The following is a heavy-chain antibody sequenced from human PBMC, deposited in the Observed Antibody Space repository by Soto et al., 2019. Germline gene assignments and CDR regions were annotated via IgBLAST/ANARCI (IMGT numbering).Heavy chain of an antibody. V-gene: IGHV1-69*01. CDR3: ARGQGEVPEAQGLVHFDY. CDR2: IIPICGTA. Sequence: QVQLVQSGAEVQKPGSSVKVSCKASGGTFSSYAISWVRQAPGQGLEWMGGIIPICGTANYAQKFQGRVTITADESKSTAYMELSSLRSEDTAVYYCARGQGEVPEAQGLVHFDYWGQGTLVTVSS. D-gene: IGHD6-19*01. J-gene: IGHJ4*02. CDR1: GGTFSSYA.